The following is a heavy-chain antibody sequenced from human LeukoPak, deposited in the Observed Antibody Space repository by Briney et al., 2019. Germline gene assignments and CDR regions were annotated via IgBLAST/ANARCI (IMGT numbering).Heavy chain of an antibody. Sequence: SETLSLTCTVSGGSISSSSYYWGWIRQPPGKGLEWIGSIYYSGSTYYNPSLKSRVAISVDTSKNQFSLKLSSVTAADTVVYYCARQGVTEANGWYFDLWGRGTLVTVSS. CDR3: ARQGVTEANGWYFDL. J-gene: IGHJ2*01. CDR2: IYYSGST. D-gene: IGHD3-10*01. V-gene: IGHV4-39*01. CDR1: GGSISSSSYY.